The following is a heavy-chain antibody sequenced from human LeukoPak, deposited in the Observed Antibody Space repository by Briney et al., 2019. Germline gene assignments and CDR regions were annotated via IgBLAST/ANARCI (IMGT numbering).Heavy chain of an antibody. CDR1: GFTFSSYG. V-gene: IGHV3-30*18. J-gene: IGHJ4*02. CDR3: AKRAGVGANKHHDY. CDR2: ISYDGSNK. D-gene: IGHD1-26*01. Sequence: GGSLRLSCAASGFTFSSYGMHWVRQAPGKGLEWVAVISYDGSNKYYADSVKGRFTISRDNSRNTLYLQMNSLRGEDTAVYYCAKRAGVGANKHHDYWGQGTLVTVSS.